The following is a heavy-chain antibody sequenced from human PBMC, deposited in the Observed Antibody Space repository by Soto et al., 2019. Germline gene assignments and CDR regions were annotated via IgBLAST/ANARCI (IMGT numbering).Heavy chain of an antibody. V-gene: IGHV4-4*02. D-gene: IGHD2-8*01. CDR3: ARDVRGVGYGTNGVCSVGDAFDI. CDR2: IYHSGST. CDR1: SGSISSSNW. J-gene: IGHJ3*02. Sequence: QVQLQESGPGLVKPSGTLSLTCAVSSGSISSSNWWSWVRQPPGKGLEWIGEIYHSGSTNYNPSLKSRVNISVDKSKKQVPLKQSSVTAADTEVYYCARDVRGVGYGTNGVCSVGDAFDIWGQGTMVTVSS.